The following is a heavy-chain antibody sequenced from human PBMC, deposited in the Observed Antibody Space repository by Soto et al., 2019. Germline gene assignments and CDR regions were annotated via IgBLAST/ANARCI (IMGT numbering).Heavy chain of an antibody. D-gene: IGHD5-12*01. CDR3: AIGGYSGYDNYYYGMDV. CDR1: GGSISSGGYY. CDR2: IYYSGST. Sequence: QVQLQESGPGLVKPSQTLSLTCTVSGGSISSGGYYWSWIRQHPGKGLEWIGYIYYSGSTYYNPSLKSRVTISVDTSKNQFSLKLRSVTAADTAVYYCAIGGYSGYDNYYYGMDVWGQGTTVTVSS. V-gene: IGHV4-31*03. J-gene: IGHJ6*02.